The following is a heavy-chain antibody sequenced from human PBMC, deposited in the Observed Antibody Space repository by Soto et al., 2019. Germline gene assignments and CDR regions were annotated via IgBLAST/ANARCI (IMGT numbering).Heavy chain of an antibody. CDR3: ARIRYYDYIWGKPDAFDI. J-gene: IGHJ3*02. CDR2: IYYSGST. V-gene: IGHV4-59*01. CDR1: GGSISSYY. D-gene: IGHD3-16*01. Sequence: SETLSLTCTVSGGSISSYYWSWIRQPPGKGLEWIGYIYYSGSTNYNPSLKSRVTISVDTSKNQFSLKLSSVTAADTAVYYCARIRYYDYIWGKPDAFDIWGQGTMVTVSS.